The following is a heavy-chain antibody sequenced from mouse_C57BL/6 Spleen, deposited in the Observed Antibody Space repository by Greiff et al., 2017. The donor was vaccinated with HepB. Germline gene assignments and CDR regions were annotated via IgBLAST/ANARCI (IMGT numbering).Heavy chain of an antibody. CDR3: TTLEITTVVATKY. Sequence: VQLQQSGAELVRPGASVKLSCTASGFNIKDDYMHWVKQRPEQGLEWIGWIDPENGDTEYASKFQGKATITADTSSNTAYLQLSSLTSEDTAGYYCTTLEITTVVATKYWGQGTTLTVSS. D-gene: IGHD1-1*01. J-gene: IGHJ2*01. CDR1: GFNIKDDY. CDR2: IDPENGDT. V-gene: IGHV14-4*01.